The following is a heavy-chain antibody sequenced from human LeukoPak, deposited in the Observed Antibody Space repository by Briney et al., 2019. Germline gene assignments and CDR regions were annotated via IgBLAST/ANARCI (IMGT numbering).Heavy chain of an antibody. D-gene: IGHD4-23*01. CDR2: ISYDGSNK. CDR3: ARDKDYGDKRLLDY. CDR1: GFTFSSYA. J-gene: IGHJ4*02. Sequence: PGRSLRLSCAASGFTFSSYAMHWVRQAPGKGLEWVAVISYDGSNKYYADSVKGRFTISRDNSKNTLYLQMNSLRAEDTAVYYCARDKDYGDKRLLDYWGQGTLVTVSS. V-gene: IGHV3-30*04.